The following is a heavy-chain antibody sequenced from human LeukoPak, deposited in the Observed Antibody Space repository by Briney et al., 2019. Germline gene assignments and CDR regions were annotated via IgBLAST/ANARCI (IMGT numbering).Heavy chain of an antibody. J-gene: IGHJ3*02. Sequence: SETLSLTCTVSGGSISSYYWSWIRQPPGKGLEWIGYIYYSGSTNYNPSLKSRVTISVDTSKNQFSLKLSSVTAADTAVYYCARGKSSRHALDIWGQGTMVTVSS. CDR2: IYYSGST. V-gene: IGHV4-59*01. CDR1: GGSISSYY. CDR3: ARGKSSRHALDI. D-gene: IGHD6-6*01.